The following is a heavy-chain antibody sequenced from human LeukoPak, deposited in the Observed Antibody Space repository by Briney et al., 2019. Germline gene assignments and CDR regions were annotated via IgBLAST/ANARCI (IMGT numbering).Heavy chain of an antibody. CDR2: IIPIFGTA. Sequence: SVKVSCKASGGTFSSYAISWVRQAPGQGLEWMGGIIPIFGTANYAQKFQGRVTITADESTSTAYMELSSLRSEDTAVYYCARDGPYYDILTGYSSGAFDIWGPGTRVTVSS. CDR3: ARDGPYYDILTGYSSGAFDI. V-gene: IGHV1-69*13. D-gene: IGHD3-9*01. J-gene: IGHJ3*02. CDR1: GGTFSSYA.